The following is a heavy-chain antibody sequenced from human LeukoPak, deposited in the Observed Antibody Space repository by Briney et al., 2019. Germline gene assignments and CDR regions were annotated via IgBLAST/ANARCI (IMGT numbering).Heavy chain of an antibody. Sequence: PGGSLRLSCAASGFTFSNYAMSWVRQAPGKGLEWVSAISGGGVSTYHAASVKGRFTISSDNSKNTLYLQMNSLRAEDTAVYYSAKAVTVASLDHWRQGPRDSVFS. CDR3: AKAVTVASLDH. J-gene: IGHJ4*02. CDR1: GFTFSNYA. V-gene: IGHV3-23*01. D-gene: IGHD4-17*01. CDR2: ISGGGVST.